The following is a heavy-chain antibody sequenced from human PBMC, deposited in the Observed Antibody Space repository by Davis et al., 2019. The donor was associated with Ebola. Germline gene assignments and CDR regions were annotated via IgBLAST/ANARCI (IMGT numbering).Heavy chain of an antibody. CDR1: GYSISSGYY. D-gene: IGHD3-3*01. CDR2: IYYSGST. CDR3: ARDQYDFWSGYYSPLNWFDP. V-gene: IGHV4-38-2*02. Sequence: SETLSLTCTVSGYSISSGYYWGWIRQPPGKGLEWIGYIYYSGSTNYNPSLKSRVTISVDTSKNQFSLKLRSVTAADTAVYYCARDQYDFWSGYYSPLNWFDPWGQGTLVTVSS. J-gene: IGHJ5*02.